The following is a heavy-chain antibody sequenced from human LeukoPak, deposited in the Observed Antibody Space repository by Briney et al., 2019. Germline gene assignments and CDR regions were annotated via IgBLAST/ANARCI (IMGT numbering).Heavy chain of an antibody. CDR1: GFTFSSFA. CDR2: LSSNSGNT. CDR3: AKAPWSGGSDYCYYMDV. J-gene: IGHJ6*03. V-gene: IGHV3-23*01. D-gene: IGHD2-15*01. Sequence: PGGSLRLSCAASGFTFSSFAMSWVRQAPGKGLDWVSGLSSNSGNTYYADSVKGRFTISRDNSRNTLYLQMNSLRAEDTAVYYCAKAPWSGGSDYCYYMDVWGKGTTVTVSS.